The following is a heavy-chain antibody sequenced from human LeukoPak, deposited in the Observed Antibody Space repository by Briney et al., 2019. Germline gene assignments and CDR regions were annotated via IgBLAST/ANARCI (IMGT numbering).Heavy chain of an antibody. CDR2: IIPIFGTA. J-gene: IGHJ4*02. CDR1: GGTFSSYA. CDR3: ARGIAAAGLGVDY. V-gene: IGHV1-69*05. Sequence: SVKVSCKASGGTFSSYAISWVRQAPGQGLEWMGRIIPIFGTANYAQKFQGRVTITTDESTSTAYMELSSLRSEDTAVYYCARGIAAAGLGVDYWGQGTLVTVSS. D-gene: IGHD6-13*01.